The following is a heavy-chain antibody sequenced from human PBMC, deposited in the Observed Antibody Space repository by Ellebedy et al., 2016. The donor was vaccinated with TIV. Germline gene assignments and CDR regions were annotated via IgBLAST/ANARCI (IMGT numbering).Heavy chain of an antibody. D-gene: IGHD5-24*01. CDR3: ARAGDGYNWGYYYYYMDV. CDR2: IYYSGST. Sequence: SETLSLTXTVSGGSISSYYWSWIRQPPGQGLEWIGYIYYSGSTNYNPSLKSRVTISVDTSKNQFSLKLSSVTAADTAVYYCARAGDGYNWGYYYYYMDVWGKGTTVTVSS. J-gene: IGHJ6*03. CDR1: GGSISSYY. V-gene: IGHV4-59*01.